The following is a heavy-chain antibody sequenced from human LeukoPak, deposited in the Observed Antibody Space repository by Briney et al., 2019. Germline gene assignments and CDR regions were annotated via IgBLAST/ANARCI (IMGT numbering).Heavy chain of an antibody. Sequence: SETLSLTCAVSGGSISSGGYSWSWIRQPPGKGLEWIGYIYYSGSTYYNPSLKSRATISVDTSKNQFSLMLTSVTAADTALYYCARRYVRGRDCFDIWGQGTMVTVSS. J-gene: IGHJ3*02. D-gene: IGHD3-16*01. CDR2: IYYSGST. CDR1: GGSISSGGYS. CDR3: ARRYVRGRDCFDI. V-gene: IGHV4-30-4*07.